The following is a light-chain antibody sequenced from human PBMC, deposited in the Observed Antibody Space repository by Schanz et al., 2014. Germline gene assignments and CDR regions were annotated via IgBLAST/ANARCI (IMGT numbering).Light chain of an antibody. V-gene: IGLV8-61*01. CDR2: RTN. J-gene: IGLJ3*02. CDR1: SGSVSSNNF. CDR3: ALYIGSGIWV. Sequence: QAVVTQEPSFSVSPGGTVTLTCGLSSGSVSSNNFPSWYQQTPGQAPRTLISRTNTRSSGVPDRFSGSIVGNKAALTITGAQADDESDYYCALYIGSGIWVFGGGTKLTVL.